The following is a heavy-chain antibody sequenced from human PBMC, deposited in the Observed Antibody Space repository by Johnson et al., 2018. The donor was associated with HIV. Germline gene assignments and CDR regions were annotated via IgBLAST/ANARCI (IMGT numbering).Heavy chain of an antibody. CDR3: TTDPHSTIFGVVIIPDAFDI. J-gene: IGHJ3*02. CDR2: ISSSGSTI. CDR1: GFTFSDYY. V-gene: IGHV3-11*01. D-gene: IGHD3-3*01. Sequence: QVQLVESGGGLVKPGGSLRLSCAASGFTFSDYYMSWIRQAPGKGLEWVSYISSSGSTIYYAASVKGRFPLSRDNANNSLYLQRNSLKTEDTAVYYCTTDPHSTIFGVVIIPDAFDIWGQGTMVTVSS.